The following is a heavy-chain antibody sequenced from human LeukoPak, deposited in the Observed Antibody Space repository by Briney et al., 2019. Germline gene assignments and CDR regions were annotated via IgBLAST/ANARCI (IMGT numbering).Heavy chain of an antibody. J-gene: IGHJ4*02. Sequence: GGSLRLSCAASEFTLSSYAMSWVRQAPGNGLEWVSAISGSGGSTYYADSVRGRYTISRDNSKNTLYLQMNSLRAEDTAVYYCAKDLYYDYNRYFDYWGQGMLVTVSS. CDR2: ISGSGGST. CDR3: AKDLYYDYNRYFDY. D-gene: IGHD3-3*01. CDR1: EFTLSSYA. V-gene: IGHV3-23*01.